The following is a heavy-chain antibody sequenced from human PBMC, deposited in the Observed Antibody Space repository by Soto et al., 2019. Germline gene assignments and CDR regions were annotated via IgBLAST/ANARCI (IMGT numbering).Heavy chain of an antibody. D-gene: IGHD3-3*01. Sequence: QLKLQESGPGLVKPSETLSLTCTVSGGSINSSSYYWGWIRQPPGKGLEWIGSIYYSGSTYYNPALRIRDTISEDTSKNQYTRKLSSVTAAYTAMYYSASNQQGVTIFGLVPNKPLDYWVQGTLVTAYS. V-gene: IGHV4-39*01. CDR2: IYYSGST. J-gene: IGHJ4*02. CDR3: ASNQQGVTIFGLVPNKPLDY. CDR1: GGSINSSSYY.